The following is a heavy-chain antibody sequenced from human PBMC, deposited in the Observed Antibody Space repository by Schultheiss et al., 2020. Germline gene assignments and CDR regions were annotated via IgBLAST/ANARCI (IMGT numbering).Heavy chain of an antibody. V-gene: IGHV3-30*18. J-gene: IGHJ6*02. CDR2: ISYDGSNK. CDR1: GFTVSSNY. Sequence: GGSLRLSCAASGFTVSSNYMSWVRQAPGKGLEWVAVISYDGSNKYYADSVKGRFTISRDNTKNSLYLQMNSLRAEDTAVYYCAKDTEEKYSSSWYYYYYGMDVWGQGTTVTVSS. D-gene: IGHD6-13*01. CDR3: AKDTEEKYSSSWYYYYYGMDV.